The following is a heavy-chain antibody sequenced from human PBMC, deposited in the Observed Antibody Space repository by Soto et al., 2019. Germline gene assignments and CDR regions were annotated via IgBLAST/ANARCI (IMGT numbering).Heavy chain of an antibody. V-gene: IGHV2-5*02. J-gene: IGHJ5*02. CDR1: GFSLTTSGVG. D-gene: IGHD4-17*01. CDR3: AHRTTTVTWWFDP. Sequence: QITLKESGPTLVKPTQTLTLTCTSSGFSLTTSGVGVAWIRQPPGKALEWLALIYWDDDKSYSPSLKSRLTITKDTYKNPVVVTMTNMDPADTATYFCAHRTTTVTWWFDPGGQGTLVTVSS. CDR2: IYWDDDK.